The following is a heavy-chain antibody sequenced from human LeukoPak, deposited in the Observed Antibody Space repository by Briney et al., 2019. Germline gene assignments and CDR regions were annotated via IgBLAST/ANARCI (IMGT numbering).Heavy chain of an antibody. CDR3: ASGPFPGYYYYYYYMDV. CDR1: GGSISSYY. CDR2: IYSSGST. Sequence: PSETLSLTCTVPGGSISSYYWSWIRQPAGKGLEWIGRIYSSGSTNYNPSLKSRVTMSVDTSKNQFSLKLSSVTAADTAVYYCASGPFPGYYYYYYYMDVWGKGTTVTVSS. D-gene: IGHD5-18*01. V-gene: IGHV4-4*07. J-gene: IGHJ6*03.